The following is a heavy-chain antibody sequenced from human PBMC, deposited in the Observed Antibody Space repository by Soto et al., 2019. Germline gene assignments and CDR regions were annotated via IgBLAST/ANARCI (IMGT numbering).Heavy chain of an antibody. CDR3: AKGGTYGDYYFDY. J-gene: IGHJ4*02. CDR1: GFTFSSYG. Sequence: GSLRLSCAASGFTFSSYGMHWVRQAPGKGLEWVAVISYDGSNKYYADSVKGRFTISRDNSKNTLCLQMNSLRAEDTAVYYCAKGGTYGDYYFDYWGQGTLVTVSS. D-gene: IGHD4-17*01. V-gene: IGHV3-30*18. CDR2: ISYDGSNK.